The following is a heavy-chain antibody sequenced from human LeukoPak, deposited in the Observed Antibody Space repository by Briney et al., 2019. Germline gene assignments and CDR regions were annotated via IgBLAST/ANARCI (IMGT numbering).Heavy chain of an antibody. CDR3: AKDDTYYYDSSGYPLDY. D-gene: IGHD3-22*01. CDR1: GFTFSSYA. J-gene: IGHJ4*02. CDR2: ISGSGGST. Sequence: GGSLRLSCAASGFTFSSYAMSWVRQAPGKGLEWVSAISGSGGSTYYADSVKGRFTISRDNSKNTLYLQMNSLRAEDTAVYYCAKDDTYYYDSSGYPLDYWGQGTLVTVS. V-gene: IGHV3-23*01.